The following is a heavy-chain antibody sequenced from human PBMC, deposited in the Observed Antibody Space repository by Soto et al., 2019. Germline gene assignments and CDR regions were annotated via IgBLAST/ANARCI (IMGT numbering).Heavy chain of an antibody. V-gene: IGHV1-2*02. CDR1: GYTFSGFY. J-gene: IGHJ4*02. CDR3: ASAAVTGTAGLDF. D-gene: IGHD6-19*01. Sequence: ASVKVSCKASGYTFSGFYMHWVRQAPGQGLEWMGWINPNSGGTKSAERFQGRVTMTRDTSISTAYMELSRLTSDDTAVYYCASAAVTGTAGLDFWGRGTQGTVSS. CDR2: INPNSGGT.